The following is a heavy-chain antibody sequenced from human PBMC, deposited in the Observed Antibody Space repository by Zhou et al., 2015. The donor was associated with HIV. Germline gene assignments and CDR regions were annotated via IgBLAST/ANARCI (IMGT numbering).Heavy chain of an antibody. Sequence: VESGGGLVQPGRSLRLSCAVSGFTFDDYAMHWVRQPPGKGLEWVSSVSWDGGSTYYADSVKGRFTISRDNSKNSLYLQMNSLRAEDTALYYCAKDSTYRPAKDEYYYYYMDVWGKGTTVTVSS. CDR3: AKDSTYRPAKDEYYYYYMDV. J-gene: IGHJ6*03. CDR2: VSWDGGST. CDR1: GFTFDDYA. D-gene: IGHD1-14*01. V-gene: IGHV3-43D*03.